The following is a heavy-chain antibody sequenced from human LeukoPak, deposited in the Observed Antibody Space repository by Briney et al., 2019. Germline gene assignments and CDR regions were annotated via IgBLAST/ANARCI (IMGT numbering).Heavy chain of an antibody. Sequence: PGGSLRLSCAASGFTFSSYWMSWVRQAPGKGLEWMANIKQDGSEKYYVDSVKGRFTISRDNARNSLYLQMNSLRAEDTAVYYCARVITGTTGVYYYYYMDVWGKGTTVTISS. CDR2: IKQDGSEK. J-gene: IGHJ6*03. CDR1: GFTFSSYW. V-gene: IGHV3-7*04. CDR3: ARVITGTTGVYYYYYMDV. D-gene: IGHD1-20*01.